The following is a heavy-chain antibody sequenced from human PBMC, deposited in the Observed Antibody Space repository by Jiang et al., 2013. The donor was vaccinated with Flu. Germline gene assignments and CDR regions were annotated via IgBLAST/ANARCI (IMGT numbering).Heavy chain of an antibody. Sequence: QLVESGAEVKKPGSSAKVSCKASGGTFTNYAITWVRQAPGQGLEWMGGIIPMFRTANYAQKFQGRVTIAADESTSTAYVELSSLRSEDTAVFYCASGLDPVVVPVGLGGLHHYYTMDVWGQGTPATVSS. V-gene: IGHV1-69*01. D-gene: IGHD2-15*01. CDR1: GGTFTNYA. J-gene: IGHJ6*02. CDR3: ASGLDPVVVPVGLGGLHHYYTMDV. CDR2: IIPMFRTA.